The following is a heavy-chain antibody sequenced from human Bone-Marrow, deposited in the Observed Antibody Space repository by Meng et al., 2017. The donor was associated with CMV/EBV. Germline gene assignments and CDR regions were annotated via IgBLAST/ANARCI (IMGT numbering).Heavy chain of an antibody. CDR3: AKDGRGDYYYYMDV. J-gene: IGHJ6*03. Sequence: VEVVGSGVGGGQPGGALRLSCAASGLPFSSYGMHWVRQAPGKGLEWVAFIRYDGSNKYYADSVKGRFTISRDNSKNTLYLQMNSLRAEDTAVYYCAKDGRGDYYYYMDVWGKGTTVTVSS. D-gene: IGHD3/OR15-3a*01. CDR1: GLPFSSYG. V-gene: IGHV3-30*02. CDR2: IRYDGSNK.